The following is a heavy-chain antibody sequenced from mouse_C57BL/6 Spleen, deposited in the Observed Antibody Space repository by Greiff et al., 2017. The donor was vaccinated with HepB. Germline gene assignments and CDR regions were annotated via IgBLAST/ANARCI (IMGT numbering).Heavy chain of an antibody. D-gene: IGHD2-1*01. CDR2: INPNNGGT. J-gene: IGHJ1*03. V-gene: IGHV1-26*01. CDR3: ARRELRYFDV. CDR1: GYTFTDYY. Sequence: EVQLQQSGPELVKPGASVKISCKASGYTFTDYYMNWVKQSHGKSLEWIGDINPNNGGTSYNQKFKGKATLTVDKSSSTAYMELRSLTSEDSAVYYCARRELRYFDVWGTGTTVTVSS.